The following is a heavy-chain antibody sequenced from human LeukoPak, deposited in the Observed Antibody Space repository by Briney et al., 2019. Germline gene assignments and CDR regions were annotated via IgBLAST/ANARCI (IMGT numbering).Heavy chain of an antibody. Sequence: GRSLRLSCAASGFTFSSYRMHWVRQAPGKGLEWVAVIWYDGSNKYYADSVKGRFTISRDNSKNTLYLQMNSLRAEDTAVYYCARARNKNDIVVVYWGQGTLVTVSS. CDR1: GFTFSSYR. J-gene: IGHJ4*02. CDR2: IWYDGSNK. D-gene: IGHD2-21*01. V-gene: IGHV3-33*01. CDR3: ARARNKNDIVVVY.